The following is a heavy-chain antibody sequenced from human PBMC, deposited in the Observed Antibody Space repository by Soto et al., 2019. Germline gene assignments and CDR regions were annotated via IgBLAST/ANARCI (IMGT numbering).Heavy chain of an antibody. CDR2: INSDGSST. CDR1: GFTISSYW. V-gene: IGHV3-74*01. CDR3: ARGGTGSGYYYAMDV. Sequence: EVQLVESGGGVVKPGGSLRRSCAASGFTISSYWMHWVRQAPGKGLVWVSRINSDGSSTHYADSVKGRFTISRDNAKSTLYLQVNSLRAEDTAVYYCARGGTGSGYYYAMDVWGQGTTVTVSS. D-gene: IGHD3-16*01. J-gene: IGHJ6*02.